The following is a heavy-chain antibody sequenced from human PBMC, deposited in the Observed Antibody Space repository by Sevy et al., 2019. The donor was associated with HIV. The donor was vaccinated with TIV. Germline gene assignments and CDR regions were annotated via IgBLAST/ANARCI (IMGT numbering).Heavy chain of an antibody. J-gene: IGHJ6*02. D-gene: IGHD3-16*01. Sequence: EGSLRLSCAASTFTFNDYWMNWVRQAPGKGLEWVANINQHGSEKYFVDSVKGRFTISRDNAKNSLYLQMNSLRAGDTAGYYCAGWGGGLDVWGQGTTVTVSS. CDR1: TFTFNDYW. CDR3: AGWGGGLDV. CDR2: INQHGSEK. V-gene: IGHV3-7*01.